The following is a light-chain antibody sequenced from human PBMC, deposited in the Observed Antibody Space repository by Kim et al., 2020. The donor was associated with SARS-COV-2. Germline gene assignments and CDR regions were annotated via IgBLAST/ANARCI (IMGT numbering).Light chain of an antibody. CDR1: QSISSY. CDR2: AAS. CDR3: QQSYSNPRT. J-gene: IGKJ1*01. Sequence: SASVGDRFIITCRASQSISSYLNWYQQKPAKAPKLLIYAASTLQSGVPSRFSGSGSGTVFTLTISSLQPEDFATYYCQQSYSNPRTFGQGTKVEI. V-gene: IGKV1-39*01.